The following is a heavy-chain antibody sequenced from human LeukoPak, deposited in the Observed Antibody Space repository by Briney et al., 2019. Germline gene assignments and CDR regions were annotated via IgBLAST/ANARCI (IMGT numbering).Heavy chain of an antibody. CDR2: IYYSGST. CDR3: ARGLGYSSGWYYY. CDR1: GGSISSSSYY. Sequence: SETLSLTCTVSGGSISSSSYYWGWIRQPPGKGLEWIGSIYYSGSTYYNPSLKSRVTISVDTSKNQFSLKLSSVTAADTAVYYCARGLGYSSGWYYYWGQGTLVAVSS. J-gene: IGHJ4*02. D-gene: IGHD6-19*01. V-gene: IGHV4-39*01.